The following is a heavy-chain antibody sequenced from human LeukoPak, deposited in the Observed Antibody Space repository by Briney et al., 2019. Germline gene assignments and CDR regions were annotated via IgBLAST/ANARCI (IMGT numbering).Heavy chain of an antibody. V-gene: IGHV1-69*13. Sequence: GASVKVSCKASGGTFSSYAISWVRQAPGQGLEWMGGIIPIFGTANYAQKFQGRVTITADESTSTAYMELSSLRSEDTAVYYCAKDSEIFLEWLSYFDYWGQGTLVTVSS. D-gene: IGHD3-3*01. J-gene: IGHJ4*02. CDR1: GGTFSSYA. CDR3: AKDSEIFLEWLSYFDY. CDR2: IIPIFGTA.